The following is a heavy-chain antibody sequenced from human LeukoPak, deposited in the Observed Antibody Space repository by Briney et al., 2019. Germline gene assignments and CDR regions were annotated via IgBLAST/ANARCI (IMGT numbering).Heavy chain of an antibody. CDR2: IYYSGST. D-gene: IGHD6-19*01. CDR3: ASLEGGQWLVGVFDY. V-gene: IGHV4-39*01. J-gene: IGHJ4*02. CDR1: GGSISSSSYY. Sequence: SETLSLTCTVSGGSISSSSYYWGWIRQPPGKGLEWIGSIYYSGSTYYNPSLKSRVTISVDTSKNQFSLKLGSVTAADTAVYYCASLEGGQWLVGVFDYWGQGTLVTVSS.